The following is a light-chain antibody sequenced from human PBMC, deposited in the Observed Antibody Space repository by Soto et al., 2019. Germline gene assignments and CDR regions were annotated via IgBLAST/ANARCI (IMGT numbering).Light chain of an antibody. CDR1: RSVSSY. CDR2: DAS. Sequence: EIVLTQSPANLSLSPGERATLSCRASRSVSSYLAWYQQKPGQAPRLLIYDASNRATGIPARFSGSGSGTDFTLTISSLEPEDFEVYYCQQRSNWPLTFGGGTKVDIK. CDR3: QQRSNWPLT. J-gene: IGKJ4*01. V-gene: IGKV3-11*01.